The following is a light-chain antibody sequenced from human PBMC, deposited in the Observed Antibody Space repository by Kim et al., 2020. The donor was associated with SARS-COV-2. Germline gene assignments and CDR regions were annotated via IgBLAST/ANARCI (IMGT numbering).Light chain of an antibody. Sequence: SYELTQPPSVSVFPGQTASITCSGDKLGDKYAYWYQQKPGQSPVLVIHQDTKRPSGIPERFSGSNSGDTATLTISGTQAMDEADYYCQTWDASTHNYVFGTGTKVTVL. V-gene: IGLV3-1*01. CDR1: KLGDKY. CDR3: QTWDASTHNYV. CDR2: QDT. J-gene: IGLJ1*01.